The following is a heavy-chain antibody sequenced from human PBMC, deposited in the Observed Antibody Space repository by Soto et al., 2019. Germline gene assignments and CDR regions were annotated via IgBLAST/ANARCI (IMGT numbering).Heavy chain of an antibody. V-gene: IGHV1-69*06. Sequence: GASVKVSCKASGGTFSSYAISWARQAPGQGLEWMGGIIPIFGTANYAQKFQGRVTITADKSTSTAYMELSSLRSEDTAVYYCARGYYYDSSGYYYFDYWGQGTLVTVSS. D-gene: IGHD3-22*01. J-gene: IGHJ4*02. CDR1: GGTFSSYA. CDR2: IIPIFGTA. CDR3: ARGYYYDSSGYYYFDY.